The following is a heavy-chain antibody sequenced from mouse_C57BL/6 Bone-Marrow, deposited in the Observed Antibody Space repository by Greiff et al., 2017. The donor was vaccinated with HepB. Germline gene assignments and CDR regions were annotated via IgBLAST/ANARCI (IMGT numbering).Heavy chain of an antibody. CDR1: GFTFSDYY. CDR3: ARHEWLLPFDY. CDR2: ISNGGGST. V-gene: IGHV5-12*01. J-gene: IGHJ2*01. Sequence: EVHLVESGGGLVQPGGSLKLSCAASGFTFSDYYMYWVRQTPEKRLEWVAYISNGGGSTYYPDTVKGRFTISRDNAKNTLYLQMSRLKSEDTAMYYCARHEWLLPFDYWGQGTTLTVSS. D-gene: IGHD2-3*01.